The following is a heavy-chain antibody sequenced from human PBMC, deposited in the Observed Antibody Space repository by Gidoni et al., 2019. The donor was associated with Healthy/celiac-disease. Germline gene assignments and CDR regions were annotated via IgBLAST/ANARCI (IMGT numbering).Heavy chain of an antibody. CDR1: VGTFSSYT. CDR3: ARERITMVRGNFDY. D-gene: IGHD3-10*01. CDR2: IIPILGIA. Sequence: QVQLVHSGAEVKKPGSSVKVSCKASVGTFSSYTISWVRQAPGQGLEWMGRIIPILGIANYAQKFQGRVTITADKSTSTAYMELSSLRSEDTAVYYCARERITMVRGNFDYWGQGTLVTVSS. J-gene: IGHJ4*02. V-gene: IGHV1-69*04.